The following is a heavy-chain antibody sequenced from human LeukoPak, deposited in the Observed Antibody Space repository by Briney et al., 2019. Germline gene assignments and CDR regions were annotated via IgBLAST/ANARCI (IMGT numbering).Heavy chain of an antibody. D-gene: IGHD1-26*01. CDR3: ARGESGSYLQSLAFDY. Sequence: SETLSLTCTVSGGSISSSSYYWGWIRQPPGKGLEWIGSIYYSGSTYYNPSLKSRVTISVDTSKNQFSLKLSSVTAADTAVYYCARGESGSYLQSLAFDYWGQGTQVTVSS. CDR2: IYYSGST. J-gene: IGHJ4*02. V-gene: IGHV4-39*07. CDR1: GGSISSSSYY.